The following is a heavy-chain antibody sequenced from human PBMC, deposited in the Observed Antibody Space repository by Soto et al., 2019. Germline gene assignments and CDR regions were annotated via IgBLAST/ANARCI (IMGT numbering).Heavy chain of an antibody. CDR3: ASREGGAAADTYYYYGMDV. J-gene: IGHJ6*02. D-gene: IGHD6-13*01. CDR2: ISSSGSTI. Sequence: GGSLRLSCAASGFTFSDYYMSWIRQAPGKGLEWVSYISSSGSTIYYADSVKGRLTISRDNAKNSLYLQMNSLRAEDTAVYYCASREGGAAADTYYYYGMDVWGQGTTVTVSS. CDR1: GFTFSDYY. V-gene: IGHV3-11*01.